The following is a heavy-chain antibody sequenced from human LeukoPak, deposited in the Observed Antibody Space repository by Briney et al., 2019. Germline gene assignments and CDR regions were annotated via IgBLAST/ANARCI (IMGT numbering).Heavy chain of an antibody. J-gene: IGHJ4*02. CDR3: AREFRATDVYGDYGGSS. V-gene: IGHV3-21*01. CDR1: GFTFSSYS. Sequence: PGGSLRLSCAASGFTFSSYSMNWVRQTPGKGLEWVSSISSSSSYIYYADSVKGRFTISRDNAKNSLYLQMNSLRAEDTAVYYCAREFRATDVYGDYGGSSWGQGTLVTVSS. CDR2: ISSSSSYI. D-gene: IGHD4-17*01.